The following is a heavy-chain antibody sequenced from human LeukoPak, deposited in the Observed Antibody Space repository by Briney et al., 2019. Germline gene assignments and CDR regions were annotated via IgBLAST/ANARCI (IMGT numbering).Heavy chain of an antibody. CDR1: GYSFTNYW. J-gene: IGHJ3*02. CDR2: VYPGDSDT. Sequence: GESLKISCEASGYSFTNYWIGWVRQMPGKGLEWMGIVYPGDSDTRYSPSFRGQVTISVDKSISTAYLQWSSLKASDTAMYYCAIAGIAVAGNAFDIWGQGTMVTVSS. D-gene: IGHD6-19*01. CDR3: AIAGIAVAGNAFDI. V-gene: IGHV5-51*01.